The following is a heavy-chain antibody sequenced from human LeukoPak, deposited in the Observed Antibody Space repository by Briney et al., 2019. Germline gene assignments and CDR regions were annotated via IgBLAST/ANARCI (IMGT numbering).Heavy chain of an antibody. J-gene: IGHJ6*02. CDR3: ARDISGWYSGGYFRMDV. CDR2: ISSDESDK. D-gene: IGHD6-19*01. Sequence: PGGSLRLSCAASGFTVSSNYMSWVRQAPGKGLEWVAFISSDESDKYYADSVKGRFTISRDNSKNTLYLQMNSLRAEDTAVYYCARDISGWYSGGYFRMDVWGQGTTVTVSS. CDR1: GFTVSSNY. V-gene: IGHV3-30-3*01.